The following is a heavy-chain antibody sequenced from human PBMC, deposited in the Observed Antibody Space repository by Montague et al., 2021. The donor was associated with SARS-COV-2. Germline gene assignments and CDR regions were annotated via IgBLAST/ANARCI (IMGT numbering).Heavy chain of an antibody. J-gene: IGHJ4*02. V-gene: IGHV4-39*07. CDR3: GRVILSATSNPFDC. CDR1: GGSISSYHHS. Sequence: SETLSLTCTVSGGSISSYHHSWGWQRQPPGKGLEWNGAMCYKRSSWLTPYLKSLVTISVDTSKIQLSLNLRSVTAADTAVYFCGRVILSATSNPFDCWGPGTLVTVSS. D-gene: IGHD2-15*01. CDR2: MCYKRSS.